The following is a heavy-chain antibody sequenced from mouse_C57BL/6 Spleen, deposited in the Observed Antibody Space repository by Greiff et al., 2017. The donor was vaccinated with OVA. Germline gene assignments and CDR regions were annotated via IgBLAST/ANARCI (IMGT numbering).Heavy chain of an antibody. D-gene: IGHD2-3*01. V-gene: IGHV1-52*01. CDR1: GYTFTSYW. J-gene: IGHJ2*01. CDR3: ARRVYDGFDY. Sequence: QVQLQQPGAELVRPGSSVKLSCKASGYTFTSYWMHWVKQRPIQGLEWIGTIDPSDSETHYNQKFKDKATLTVDKSSSTAYMQLSSLTSEDSAVYYCARRVYDGFDYWGQGTTLTVSS. CDR2: IDPSDSET.